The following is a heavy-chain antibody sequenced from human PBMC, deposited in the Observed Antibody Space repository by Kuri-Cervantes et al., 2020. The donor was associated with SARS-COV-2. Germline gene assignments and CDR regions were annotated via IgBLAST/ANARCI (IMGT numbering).Heavy chain of an antibody. J-gene: IGHJ3*02. CDR2: INHSGST. CDR1: GGSFSGYY. Sequence: GSLRLSCAVYGGSFSGYYWSWIRQPPGKGLEWIGEINHSGSTNYNPSLKSRVTISVDTSKNQFSLKLSSVTAADTAVYYCARGDCSSTSCYGPFAIDIWGQGTMVTVSS. V-gene: IGHV4-34*01. CDR3: ARGDCSSTSCYGPFAIDI. D-gene: IGHD2-2*01.